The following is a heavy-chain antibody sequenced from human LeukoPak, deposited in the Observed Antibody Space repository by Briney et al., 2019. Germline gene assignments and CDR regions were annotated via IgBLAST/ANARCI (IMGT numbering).Heavy chain of an antibody. V-gene: IGHV5-10-1*01. Sequence: GESLKISCKGSGYSFTSYWISWVRQMPGKGLEWMGRIDPSDSYTNYSPSFQGHVTISADKSISTAYLQWSRLKASDTAMYYCARLIESTSGYYYYGMDVWGKGTTVTVSS. J-gene: IGHJ6*04. CDR3: ARLIESTSGYYYYGMDV. CDR2: IDPSDSYT. CDR1: GYSFTSYW. D-gene: IGHD3-16*02.